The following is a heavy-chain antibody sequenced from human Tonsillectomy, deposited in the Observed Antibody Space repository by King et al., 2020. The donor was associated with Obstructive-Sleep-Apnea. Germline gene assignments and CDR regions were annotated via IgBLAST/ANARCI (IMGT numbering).Heavy chain of an antibody. CDR2: IWYDGSKK. CDR1: GFTFSLYG. V-gene: IGHV3-33*06. Sequence: QVQLVESGGGVVQPGRSLRLSCAASGFTFSLYGMHWVRQAPGKGLEWVAVIWYDGSKKYYADSVKGRFTISRDNSKNTLYLQMNSLRAEDTAVYYCAKDFTVGPTFRIDYWGQGTLVTVSS. J-gene: IGHJ4*02. D-gene: IGHD1-26*01. CDR3: AKDFTVGPTFRIDY.